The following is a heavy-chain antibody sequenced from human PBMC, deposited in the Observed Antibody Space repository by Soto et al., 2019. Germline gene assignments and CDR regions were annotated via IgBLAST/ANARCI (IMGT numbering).Heavy chain of an antibody. Sequence: GSLRLSCAASGFTFSSYAMTWVRQAPGKGLEWVGSIYHSGSTYYNPSLKSRVTISVDTSKNQFSLKLSSVTAADTAVYYCARSVGGQPFVDWCQGPLVSVAS. V-gene: IGHV4-38-2*01. J-gene: IGHJ4*02. CDR1: GFTFSSYA. D-gene: IGHD1-26*01. CDR3: ARSVGGQPFVD. CDR2: IYHSGST.